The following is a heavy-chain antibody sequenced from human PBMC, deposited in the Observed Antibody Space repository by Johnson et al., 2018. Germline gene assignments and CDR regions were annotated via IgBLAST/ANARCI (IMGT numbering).Heavy chain of an antibody. Sequence: VQLVESGGGLLQPGGSLRLSCAASGFNVSSNYMTWVRQAPGKGLEWVSIIYSGGSTSYADPVKGRFTISSDNSRNTMYLQMNSLRAEDTAVYYCAKLSAESGSYTPDAFDIWGQGTMVTVSS. CDR3: AKLSAESGSYTPDAFDI. CDR2: IYSGGST. V-gene: IGHV3-66*02. D-gene: IGHD1-26*01. J-gene: IGHJ3*02. CDR1: GFNVSSNY.